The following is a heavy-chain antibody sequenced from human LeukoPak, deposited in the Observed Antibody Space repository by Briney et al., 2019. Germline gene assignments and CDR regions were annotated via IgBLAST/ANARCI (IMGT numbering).Heavy chain of an antibody. J-gene: IGHJ4*02. D-gene: IGHD2-21*01. CDR1: GFTFSSYG. Sequence: PGGSLRLSCAASGFTFSSYGMHWVRQAPGKGLEWVAAISYDGSNKYYADSVKGRFTISRDNSKNTQYLQMNSLRAEDTAVYYCAKGYCGGDCPFDYWGQGTLVTVSS. V-gene: IGHV3-30*18. CDR2: ISYDGSNK. CDR3: AKGYCGGDCPFDY.